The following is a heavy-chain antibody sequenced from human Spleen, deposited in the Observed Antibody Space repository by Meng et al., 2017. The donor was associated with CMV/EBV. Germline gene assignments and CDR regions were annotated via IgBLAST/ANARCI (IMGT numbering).Heavy chain of an antibody. CDR3: ARVGGSHYIDY. J-gene: IGHJ4*02. CDR1: GFTFSNAW. D-gene: IGHD1-26*01. Sequence: ASGFTFSNAWMSWVRQAPGKGLEWVGRIKSKTDGGTTDYTAPVQGRFTISRDDSKNTLYLQMNSLKTEDTAVYYCARVGGSHYIDYWGQGTLVTVSS. CDR2: IKSKTDGGTT. V-gene: IGHV3-15*01.